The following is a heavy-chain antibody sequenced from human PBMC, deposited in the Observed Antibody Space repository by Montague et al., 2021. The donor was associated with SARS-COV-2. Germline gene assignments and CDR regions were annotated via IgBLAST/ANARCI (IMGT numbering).Heavy chain of an antibody. Sequence: SETLSLTCTVSGGSISSYYWCWIRQPPRRGLEWIGYIYYSGSTNYNPSLNIRVTISVDTSKDQFSLKLSSVTAADTAAYYCSCAPQEYRSTMIVVDYWYFDLWGRGTLVTVSS. V-gene: IGHV4-59*01. CDR3: SCAPQEYRSTMIVVDYWYFDL. D-gene: IGHD3-22*01. CDR1: GGSISSYY. CDR2: IYYSGST. J-gene: IGHJ2*01.